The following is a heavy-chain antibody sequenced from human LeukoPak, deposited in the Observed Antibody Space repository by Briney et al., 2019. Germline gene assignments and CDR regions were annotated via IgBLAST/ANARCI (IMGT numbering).Heavy chain of an antibody. Sequence: SETLSLTCAVSGGSISSGGYSWSWIRQPPGKGLEWIGYIYHSGSTYYNPSLKSRVTISVDRSKNQFSLKLSSVTAADTAVYYCARVRLATIRDAFDIWGQGTMVTVSS. V-gene: IGHV4-30-2*01. CDR1: GGSISSGGYS. D-gene: IGHD5-24*01. CDR2: IYHSGST. J-gene: IGHJ3*02. CDR3: ARVRLATIRDAFDI.